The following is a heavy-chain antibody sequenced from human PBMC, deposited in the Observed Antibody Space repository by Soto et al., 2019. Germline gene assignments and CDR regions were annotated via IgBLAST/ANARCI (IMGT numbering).Heavy chain of an antibody. CDR1: GGSISSSSYY. D-gene: IGHD3-10*01. J-gene: IGHJ5*02. CDR2: IYYSGST. V-gene: IGHV4-39*01. Sequence: SETLSLTCTVSGGSISSSSYYWGWIRQPPGKGLEWIGSIYYSGSTYYNPSLKSRVTISVDTSKNQFSLKLSSVTAADTAVYYCARHYRYTYYYGSGSYPQKVGFHPPPAYNWFDPWGQGTLVTVSS. CDR3: ARHYRYTYYYGSGSYPQKVGFHPPPAYNWFDP.